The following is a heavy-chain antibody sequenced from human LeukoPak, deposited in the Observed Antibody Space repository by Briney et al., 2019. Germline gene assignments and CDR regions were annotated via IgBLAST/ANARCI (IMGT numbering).Heavy chain of an antibody. J-gene: IGHJ4*02. CDR3: ARVGTLLWFGELPRAPFDY. V-gene: IGHV4-34*01. Sequence: SETLSLTCAVYGGSFSGYYWSWICQPPGKGLEWIGEINHSGSTNYNPSLKSRVTISVDTSKNQFSLKLSSVTAADTAVYYCARVGTLLWFGELPRAPFDYWGQGTLVTVSS. CDR2: INHSGST. D-gene: IGHD3-10*01. CDR1: GGSFSGYY.